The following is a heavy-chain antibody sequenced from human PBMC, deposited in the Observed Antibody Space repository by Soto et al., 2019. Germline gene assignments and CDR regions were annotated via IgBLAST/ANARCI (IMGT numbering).Heavy chain of an antibody. V-gene: IGHV6-1*01. J-gene: IGHJ4*02. CDR2: TYYRSKWYN. Sequence: KQSQTLSLTCAISGDSVSSNSAAWNWIRQSPSRGLEWLGRTYYRSKWYNDYAVSVKSRITINPDTSKNQFSLQLNSVTPEDTAVYYCARDPEQWLVPLVGYFDYWGQGTLVTVSS. CDR1: GDSVSSNSAA. D-gene: IGHD6-19*01. CDR3: ARDPEQWLVPLVGYFDY.